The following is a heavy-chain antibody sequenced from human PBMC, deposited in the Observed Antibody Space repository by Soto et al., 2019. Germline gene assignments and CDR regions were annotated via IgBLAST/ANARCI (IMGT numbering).Heavy chain of an antibody. V-gene: IGHV3-15*07. CDR3: TTGSVEGV. CDR1: GLTISNAW. D-gene: IGHD2-15*01. Sequence: EVQLVESGGGFIYPGGSLRLSCAASGLTISNAWMNWVRQAPGKGLEWVGRIKTNTEGGTTDYAAAVQGRFTVSRDDSKITLYLRRNSLRTEDTAVYYCTTGSVEGVW. CDR2: IKTNTEGGTT. J-gene: IGHJ6*01.